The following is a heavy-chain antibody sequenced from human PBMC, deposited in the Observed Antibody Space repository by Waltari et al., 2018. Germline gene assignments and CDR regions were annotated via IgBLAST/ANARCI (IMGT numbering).Heavy chain of an antibody. CDR2: INHRGNT. D-gene: IGHD3-22*01. V-gene: IGHV4-34*01. Sequence: QVQLQQWGAGLLKPSETLSLTCAVYGGSFIGYYWSWIRQPPGKGLGWIGEINHRGNTSYNPSLKSRVTISVDTSKNQFSLNLNSVTAADTAVYYCAREEYFYDSSGYSRKYYFDYWGQGTLVTVSS. CDR1: GGSFIGYY. J-gene: IGHJ4*02. CDR3: AREEYFYDSSGYSRKYYFDY.